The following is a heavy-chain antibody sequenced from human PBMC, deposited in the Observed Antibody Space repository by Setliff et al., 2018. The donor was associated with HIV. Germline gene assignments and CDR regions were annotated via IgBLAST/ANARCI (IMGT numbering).Heavy chain of an antibody. V-gene: IGHV4-34*01. D-gene: IGHD3-3*01. J-gene: IGHJ4*02. Sequence: SETLSLTCAVYGGSFSGYYWNWIRQSPGKGLEWIGEISHSGSSNYSPSLESRLTISVDMSKNQVSLKLNSVTAADSAVYYCVRGANFYTPRKRIFDHWGQGVLVTVSS. CDR3: VRGANFYTPRKRIFDH. CDR1: GGSFSGYY. CDR2: ISHSGSS.